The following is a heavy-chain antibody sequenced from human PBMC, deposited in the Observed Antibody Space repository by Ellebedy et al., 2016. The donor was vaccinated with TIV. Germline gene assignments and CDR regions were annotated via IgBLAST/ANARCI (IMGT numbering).Heavy chain of an antibody. V-gene: IGHV3-7*01. CDR3: ARRGSYGDYAVHINNWFDS. J-gene: IGHJ5*01. CDR1: GFSFRSYW. Sequence: PGGSLRLSCVASGFSFRSYWMSWVRQAPGKGLEWVANIYQDGSNQYYVDSVKGRFTISRDNVKNLLFLQMNSLRAEDTAVYYCARRGSYGDYAVHINNWFDSWGRGTLVTVSS. D-gene: IGHD4-17*01. CDR2: IYQDGSNQ.